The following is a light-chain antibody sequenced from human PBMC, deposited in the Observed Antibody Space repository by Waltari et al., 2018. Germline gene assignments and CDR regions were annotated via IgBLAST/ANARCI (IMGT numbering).Light chain of an antibody. CDR2: AGS. J-gene: IGKJ2*01. CDR1: QSLSIY. Sequence: DIQMTQSPSSLSASVGDRVTITCLASQSLSIYVNWYQQRPGKVPKLRIYAGSSLQSGVPSRLSGSGSGTDFTLNISSLQPEDFATYYCQQSYSTPTFGQGTKLEIK. CDR3: QQSYSTPT. V-gene: IGKV1-39*01.